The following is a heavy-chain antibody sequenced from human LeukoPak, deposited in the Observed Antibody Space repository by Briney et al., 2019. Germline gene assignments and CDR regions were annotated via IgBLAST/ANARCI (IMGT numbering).Heavy chain of an antibody. D-gene: IGHD2-2*01. Sequence: RXXPXEGXXXXXWMNPNSVNTGYAQNFQGRVTITRNTSISTAYMELSSLRSEDTAVYYCARGLAVVVPAAIHWFDPWGQGTLVTVSS. CDR3: ARGLAVVVPAAIHWFDP. J-gene: IGHJ5*02. CDR2: MNPNSVNT. V-gene: IGHV1-8*03.